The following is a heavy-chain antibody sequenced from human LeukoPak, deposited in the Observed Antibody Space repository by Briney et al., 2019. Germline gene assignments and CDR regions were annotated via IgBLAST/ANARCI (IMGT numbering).Heavy chain of an antibody. CDR3: ARGDSSGYSAFDY. CDR1: GYIFNSYA. CDR2: SNAGHGNT. J-gene: IGHJ4*02. Sequence: ASVKISCNTSGYIFNSYAIHWVRQAPGQRLEWMGWSNAGHGNTKYSEDFQGRATLTRDTSATTAYMELTGLRSEDTAVYYCARGDSSGYSAFDYWGQGTLVTVSS. D-gene: IGHD3-22*01. V-gene: IGHV1-3*02.